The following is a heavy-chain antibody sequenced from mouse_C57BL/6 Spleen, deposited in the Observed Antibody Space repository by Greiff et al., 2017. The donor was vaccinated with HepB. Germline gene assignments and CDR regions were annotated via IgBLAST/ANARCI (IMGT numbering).Heavy chain of an antibody. V-gene: IGHV5-9*01. D-gene: IGHD4-1*01. CDR1: GFTFSSYT. J-gene: IGHJ1*03. CDR3: ARRANWDHWYFDV. CDR2: ISGGGGNT. Sequence: EVKLMESGGGLVKPGGSLKLSCAASGFTFSSYTLSWVRQTPEKRLEWVATISGGGGNTYYPDSVKGRFTISRDNAKNTLYLQMSSLRSEDTALYYCARRANWDHWYFDVWGTGTTVTVSS.